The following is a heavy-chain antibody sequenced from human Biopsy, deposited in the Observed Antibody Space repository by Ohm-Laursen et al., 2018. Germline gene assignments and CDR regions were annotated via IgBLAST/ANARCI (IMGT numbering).Heavy chain of an antibody. D-gene: IGHD2/OR15-2a*01. CDR1: GGSISSYY. J-gene: IGHJ6*02. CDR3: ARATNSTGWPYYYFYGMDV. CDR2: ISDRGST. Sequence: SDTLSLTCTVSGGSISSYYWNWIRQPPSKGLEWIGYISDRGSTNYNPSLRGRVTISVDTSKNQFSLRLNSVTAADTAVYYCARATNSTGWPYYYFYGMDVWGQGTTVTVSS. V-gene: IGHV4-59*07.